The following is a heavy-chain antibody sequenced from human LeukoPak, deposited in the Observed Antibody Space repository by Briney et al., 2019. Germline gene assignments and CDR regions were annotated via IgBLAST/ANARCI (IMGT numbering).Heavy chain of an antibody. D-gene: IGHD3-9*01. J-gene: IGHJ6*02. CDR3: AKDRPPTMFWPSLSYGMDV. V-gene: IGHV3-23*01. CDR2: ISGSGGNT. CDR1: GFTFSDYA. Sequence: GGSLRLSCAASGFTFSDYAMSWVRQAPGKGLEWVSSISGSGGNTYYADSVKGRFTISRDDSKNTLYLQMNGLRADDTAVYYCAKDRPPTMFWPSLSYGMDVWGQGTTVTVSS.